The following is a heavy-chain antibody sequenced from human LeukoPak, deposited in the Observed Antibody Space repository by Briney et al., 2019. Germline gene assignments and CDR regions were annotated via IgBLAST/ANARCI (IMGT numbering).Heavy chain of an antibody. J-gene: IGHJ1*01. CDR3: ARTAAVYFQH. D-gene: IGHD6-25*01. V-gene: IGHV4-59*01. Sequence: SETLSLTCTVSGGSISSYYWSWIRLPPGKGLEWIGYIYYSGSTNYNPSLKSRVTISVDTSKNQFSLKLSSVTAADTAVYYCARTAAVYFQHWGQGTLVTVSS. CDR1: GGSISSYY. CDR2: IYYSGST.